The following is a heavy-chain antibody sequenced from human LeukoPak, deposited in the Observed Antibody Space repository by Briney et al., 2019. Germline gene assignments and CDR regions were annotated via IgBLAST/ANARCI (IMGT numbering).Heavy chain of an antibody. J-gene: IGHJ4*02. Sequence: ASVKVSCKASGYTFTSYGITWVRPAPGQGLEWMGWISAYNAYTYYAQKLQGRVTMTTDTSTSTAYMELRSLRSDDTAVYYCARDVLHRIHYDSSAYYPGSSYWGQGTLVTVSS. CDR1: GYTFTSYG. CDR2: ISAYNAYT. V-gene: IGHV1-18*01. D-gene: IGHD3-22*01. CDR3: ARDVLHRIHYDSSAYYPGSSY.